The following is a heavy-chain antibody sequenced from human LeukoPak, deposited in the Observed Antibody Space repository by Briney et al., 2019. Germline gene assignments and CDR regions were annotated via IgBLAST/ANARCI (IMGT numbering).Heavy chain of an antibody. J-gene: IGHJ3*02. CDR2: IYYSGST. V-gene: IGHV4-59*08. D-gene: IGHD4-11*01. CDR3: ARRTTVVYNVFDI. Sequence: ASETLSLTCTVSGGSISSYHWSWIRQPPGKGLEWIGYIYYSGSTNYNPSPKSRVTISVDTSKNQFSPKLSSVTAADTAVYYCARRTTVVYNVFDIWGQGTMVTVSS. CDR1: GGSISSYH.